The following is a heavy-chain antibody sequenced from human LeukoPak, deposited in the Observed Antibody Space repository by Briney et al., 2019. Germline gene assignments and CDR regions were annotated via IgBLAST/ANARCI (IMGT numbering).Heavy chain of an antibody. D-gene: IGHD5/OR15-5a*01. CDR3: ARGVSGTGPDI. V-gene: IGHV3-74*01. CDR2: IKTDGSST. CDR1: GFTFSSYW. Sequence: PGGSMRLSCAASGFTFSSYWMHWVRQAPGKGMVWVSRIKTDGSSTDYADSVKGRFTISRDNAKNTRYLQMNSLRAEDTAVYYGARGVSGTGPDIWGLGTMVTVSS. J-gene: IGHJ3*02.